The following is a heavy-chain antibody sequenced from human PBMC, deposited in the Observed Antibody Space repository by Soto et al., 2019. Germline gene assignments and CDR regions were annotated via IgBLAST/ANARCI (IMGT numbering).Heavy chain of an antibody. J-gene: IGHJ2*01. D-gene: IGHD7-27*01. CDR1: GGSISSGDYY. Sequence: QVQLQESGPGLVKPSQTLSLTCTVSGGSISSGDYYWSWIRQPPGKGLEWIGYIYYSGSTYYNPSLKSRVTISVDTSKHQFALKLSSVTAADTAVYYCARNWGSNWYFDLWGRGTLVTVSS. V-gene: IGHV4-30-4*01. CDR3: ARNWGSNWYFDL. CDR2: IYYSGST.